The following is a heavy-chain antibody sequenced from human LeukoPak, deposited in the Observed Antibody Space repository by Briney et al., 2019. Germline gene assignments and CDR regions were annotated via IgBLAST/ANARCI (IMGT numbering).Heavy chain of an antibody. V-gene: IGHV3-30*18. J-gene: IGHJ6*03. CDR3: AKTPLEGYGYMDV. CDR2: ISYDGSNK. CDR1: GFTFSSYG. D-gene: IGHD6-13*01. Sequence: GGSLRLSCAASGFTFSSYGMHWVRQAPGKGLEWVAVISYDGSNKYYADSVKGRFTISRDNSKNTLYLQMNSLRAEDTAVYYCAKTPLEGYGYMDVWGKGTTVTVSS.